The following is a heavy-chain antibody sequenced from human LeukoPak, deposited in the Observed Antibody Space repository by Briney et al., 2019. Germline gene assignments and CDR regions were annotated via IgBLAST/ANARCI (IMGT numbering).Heavy chain of an antibody. V-gene: IGHV3-33*01. Sequence: GGSLRLSCAASGFTFSSYGMHWVRQAPGKGLEWVTLIWYDGNNKYYADSVKGRFTISRDNSKNTLYLQLSSLRAEDTAVYYCARQHCSGGDCYFFDWGQGTLVTVSS. J-gene: IGHJ4*02. CDR3: ARQHCSGGDCYFFD. CDR2: IWYDGNNK. CDR1: GFTFSSYG. D-gene: IGHD2-15*01.